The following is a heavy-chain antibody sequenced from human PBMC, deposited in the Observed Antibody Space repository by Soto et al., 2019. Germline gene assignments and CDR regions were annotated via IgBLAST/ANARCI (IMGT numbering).Heavy chain of an antibody. V-gene: IGHV1-18*01. J-gene: IGHJ6*02. CDR1: GYSFTTYG. CDR2: ISGYNGNT. Sequence: QVQLVQSRGEVKKPGASVKVSCKTSGYSFTTYGISWVRQAPGQGLEWMGWISGYNGNTNYAQNLQGRVTMTTDTSTGTADMELRSRRSDDTAVYYCAREGPAPYYYYGMDVWGQGGTVTVSS. CDR3: AREGPAPYYYYGMDV.